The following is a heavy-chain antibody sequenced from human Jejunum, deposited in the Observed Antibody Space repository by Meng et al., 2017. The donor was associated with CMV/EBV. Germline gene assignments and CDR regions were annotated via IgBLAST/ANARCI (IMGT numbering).Heavy chain of an antibody. CDR1: AYTFPVYS. J-gene: IGHJ5*02. CDR3: ARGVGSVDPRFDP. V-gene: IGHV1-2*02. D-gene: IGHD1-26*01. CDR2: INTNNGGT. Sequence: ASAYTFPVYSLHWVRQAPGQGPGWMGWINTNNGGTNYVQKFQGRVTITRDTSISTAYMDLNRLTSDDTAVYYCARGVGSVDPRFDPWGQGTPVTVSS.